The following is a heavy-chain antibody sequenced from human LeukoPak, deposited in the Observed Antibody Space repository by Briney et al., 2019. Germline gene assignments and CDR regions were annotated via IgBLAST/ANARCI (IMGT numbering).Heavy chain of an antibody. V-gene: IGHV1-2*02. CDR3: ARDGHRRCHYDCSGREDAFDI. D-gene: IGHD3-22*01. J-gene: IGHJ3*02. CDR2: INPNSGHT. CDR1: GYIFTGYY. Sequence: ASVKVSCKASGYIFTGYYMHWVRQAPGQGLEWMGWINPNSGHTNYAQNLQGRVTMTTDTSTSTAYMELRSLRSDDTAVYYCARDGHRRCHYDCSGREDAFDIWGQGTMVTVSS.